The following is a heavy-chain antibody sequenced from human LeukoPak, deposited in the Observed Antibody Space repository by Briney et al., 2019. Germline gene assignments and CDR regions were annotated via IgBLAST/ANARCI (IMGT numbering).Heavy chain of an antibody. CDR2: NSSSSSYI. D-gene: IGHD3-3*01. V-gene: IGHV3-21*01. Sequence: GGSLRLSCAASGFTFSSYSMNWVRQAPGKGLEWVSSNSSSSSYIYYADSVKGRFTISRDNAKNSLYLQMNSLRAEDTAVYYCARGDDYDFPRGFDPWGQGTLVTVSS. CDR1: GFTFSSYS. J-gene: IGHJ5*02. CDR3: ARGDDYDFPRGFDP.